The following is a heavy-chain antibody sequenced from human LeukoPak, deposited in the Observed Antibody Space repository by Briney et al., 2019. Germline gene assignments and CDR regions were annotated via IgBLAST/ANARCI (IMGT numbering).Heavy chain of an antibody. CDR3: VCSSSTSCYCGSYFDY. CDR2: FDPEDGET. Sequence: ASVKVSCTVPGYTLTELSMHCVRQAPGKGLEWMGGFDPEDGETIYAQKFQGRVTMTEDTSTDTAYMELSSLRSEDTAVYYCVCSSSTSCYCGSYFDYWGQGTLVTVSS. D-gene: IGHD2-2*01. CDR1: GYTLTELS. J-gene: IGHJ4*02. V-gene: IGHV1-24*01.